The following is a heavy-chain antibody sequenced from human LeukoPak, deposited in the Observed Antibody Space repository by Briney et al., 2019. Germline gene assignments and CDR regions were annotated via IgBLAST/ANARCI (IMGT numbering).Heavy chain of an antibody. CDR3: VAGVDLEY. D-gene: IGHD3-3*01. CDR2: ISKPGTTI. CDR1: GLNFSAYY. J-gene: IGHJ4*02. Sequence: GGSLRLSCAASGLNFSAYYMTWIRQPPGNGLEAPGKSLEWLSHISKPGTTIYYADSVKGRFTISRDNAKNSLYLHMSSLRAEDTAVYYCVAGVDLEYWGQGALVTVSS. V-gene: IGHV3-11*01.